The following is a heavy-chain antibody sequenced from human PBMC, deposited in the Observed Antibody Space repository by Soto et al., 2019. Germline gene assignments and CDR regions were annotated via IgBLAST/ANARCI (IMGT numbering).Heavy chain of an antibody. CDR3: AREKIEYYYGSGRGNYYGMDV. D-gene: IGHD3-10*01. V-gene: IGHV1-69*13. Sequence: ASVKVSCKASGGTFSSYAISWVRQAPGQGLEWMGGIIPIFGTANYAQKFQGRVTITADESTSTAYMELSSLRSEDTAVYYCAREKIEYYYGSGRGNYYGMDVWGQGTTVTVSS. J-gene: IGHJ6*02. CDR1: GGTFSSYA. CDR2: IIPIFGTA.